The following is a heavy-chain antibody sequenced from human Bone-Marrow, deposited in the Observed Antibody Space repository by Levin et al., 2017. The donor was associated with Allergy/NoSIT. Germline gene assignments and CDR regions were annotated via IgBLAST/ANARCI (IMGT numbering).Heavy chain of an antibody. J-gene: IGHJ4*02. Sequence: GASVKVSCKASGYSFTKYYIHWVRQAPGQGLEWIGIIDPSHGTTVYEQKFQGRVTMTRDTSTSTVYMDLSSLRSEDMALYYCVRMGGRCRGESCEDCWGQGTLVIVSS. V-gene: IGHV1-46*01. D-gene: IGHD2-21*01. CDR2: IDPSHGTT. CDR3: VRMGGRCRGESCEDC. CDR1: GYSFTKYY.